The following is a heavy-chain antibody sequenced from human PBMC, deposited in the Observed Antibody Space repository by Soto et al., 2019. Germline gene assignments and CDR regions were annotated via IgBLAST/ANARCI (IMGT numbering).Heavy chain of an antibody. J-gene: IGHJ5*02. V-gene: IGHV3-66*01. D-gene: IGHD3-10*01. CDR3: ARDPTFESYNWFDP. CDR2: IYSGSST. Sequence: GGSLRLSCAASGFTVSSNYMSWVRQAPGKGLEWVSVIYSGSSTYYADSVKGRFTISRDNSKNTLYLQMNSLRAEDTAVYYCARDPTFESYNWFDPWGQGTLVPVSS. CDR1: GFTVSSNY.